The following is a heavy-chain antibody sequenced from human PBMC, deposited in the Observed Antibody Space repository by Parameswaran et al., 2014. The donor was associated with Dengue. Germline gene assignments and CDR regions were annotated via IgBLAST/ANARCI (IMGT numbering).Heavy chain of an antibody. V-gene: IGHV5-10-1*01. Sequence: VRQAPGKGLEWMGTIDPSDSYTRYSPSFQGHVTFSSDKPISTVYLQWSSLKASGTAMYYCARHPDPLVTYSSSSDSWFGPWGQGTLVTVSS. J-gene: IGHJ5*02. CDR2: IDPSDSYT. CDR3: ARHPDPLVTYSSSSDSWFGP. D-gene: IGHD6-6*01.